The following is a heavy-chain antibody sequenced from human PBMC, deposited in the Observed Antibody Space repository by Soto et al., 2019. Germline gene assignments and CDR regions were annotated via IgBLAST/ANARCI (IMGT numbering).Heavy chain of an antibody. D-gene: IGHD2-15*01. CDR2: ISSSSSYI. CDR3: ARDRARYCSGGSCPDAFDI. V-gene: IGHV3-21*01. CDR1: GVTFCSYT. J-gene: IGHJ3*02. Sequence: GGSLRVSCAACGVTFCSYTMNWVRQAPGKGLEWVSSISSSSSYIYYADSVKGRFTISRDNAKNSLYLQMNSLRAEDTAVYYCARDRARYCSGGSCPDAFDIWGQGTMVTVSS.